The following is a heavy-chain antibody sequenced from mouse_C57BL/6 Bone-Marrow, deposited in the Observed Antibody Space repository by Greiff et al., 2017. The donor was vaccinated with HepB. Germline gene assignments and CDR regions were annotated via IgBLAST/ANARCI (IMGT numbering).Heavy chain of an antibody. CDR1: GYTFTDYY. CDR3: ARSGESYDSYCFDY. CDR2: INPYNGGT. V-gene: IGHV1-19*01. J-gene: IGHJ2*01. D-gene: IGHD3-3*01. Sequence: EVQLQQSGPVLVKPGASVKMSCKASGYTFTDYYMNWVKQSHGKSLEWIGVINPYNGGTSYNQKLKGKATLTVDKSSSTAYMELNSLTSEDSAVYYCARSGESYDSYCFDYWGQGTTLTVSS.